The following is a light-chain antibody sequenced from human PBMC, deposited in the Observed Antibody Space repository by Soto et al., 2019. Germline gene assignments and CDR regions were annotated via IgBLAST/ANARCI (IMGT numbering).Light chain of an antibody. CDR3: ATWDDSLNGPYV. Sequence: QSVLTQPPSASGTPWQRVTISCSGSSSNIGSNTVNWYQQLPGTAPKLLIYSNNQRPSGVPDRFSGSKSGTSASLAISGPQSQDEADYYCATWDDSLNGPYVFGTGTKVTVL. V-gene: IGLV1-44*01. J-gene: IGLJ1*01. CDR2: SNN. CDR1: SSNIGSNT.